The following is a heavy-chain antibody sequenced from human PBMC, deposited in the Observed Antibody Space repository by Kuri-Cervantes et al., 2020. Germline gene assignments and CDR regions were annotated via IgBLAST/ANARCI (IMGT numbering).Heavy chain of an antibody. Sequence: ASVKVSCKASGYTFTTYYIHWVRQAPGQGLEWMGMINPSGGTTTYAQKFQGRVTVTTDTSTSTVYMELSSLRSEDTAVYYCARASDHDYEIDYWGQGTLVTVSS. CDR2: INPSGGTT. CDR3: ARASDHDYEIDY. CDR1: GYTFTTYY. V-gene: IGHV1-46*01. J-gene: IGHJ4*02. D-gene: IGHD4-17*01.